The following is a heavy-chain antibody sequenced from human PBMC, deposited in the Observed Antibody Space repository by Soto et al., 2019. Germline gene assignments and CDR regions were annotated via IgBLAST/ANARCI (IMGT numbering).Heavy chain of an antibody. V-gene: IGHV4-4*02. J-gene: IGHJ4*02. D-gene: IGHD7-27*01. CDR1: GDSMTRSVW. CDR3: ARKAWVSFDY. CDR2: VFHTGNT. Sequence: SETLSLTCAVSGDSMTRSVWWTWVRQPPGKGLEWIGEVFHTGNTNYNPSLKSRVTMSVDKSTNEFSLKVTSVTAADTAIYYCARKAWVSFDYWGQGAPVPVSS.